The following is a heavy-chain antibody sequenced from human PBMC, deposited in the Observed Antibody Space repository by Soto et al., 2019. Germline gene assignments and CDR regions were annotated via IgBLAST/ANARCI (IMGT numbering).Heavy chain of an antibody. D-gene: IGHD3-22*01. CDR1: GFTFSSYS. J-gene: IGHJ4*02. Sequence: EVQLVESGGGLVQPGGSLRLSCAASGFTFSSYSMDWVRQAPGKGLEWVSYISSSSSAIYYADSVKGRFTISRDNAKNSLSLQMNSLRDEGTAVYYCARAVGYSSGYCDYWGQGTLVTVSS. CDR2: ISSSSSAI. CDR3: ARAVGYSSGYCDY. V-gene: IGHV3-48*02.